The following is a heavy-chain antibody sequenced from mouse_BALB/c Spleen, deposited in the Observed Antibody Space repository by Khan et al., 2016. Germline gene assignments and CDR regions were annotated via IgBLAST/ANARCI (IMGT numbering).Heavy chain of an antibody. CDR2: ILPGSGTT. V-gene: IGHV1-9*01. J-gene: IGHJ3*01. Sequence: QVQLKQSGAELMKPGASVNISCKATGYTFSSYWIEWVKERPGHGLEWIGEILPGSGTTNYNGNFKGKATFTADTSSSTAYMQLSSLTSEDSAVYYCARGPYWGQGTLVTVSA. CDR3: ARGPY. CDR1: GYTFSSYW.